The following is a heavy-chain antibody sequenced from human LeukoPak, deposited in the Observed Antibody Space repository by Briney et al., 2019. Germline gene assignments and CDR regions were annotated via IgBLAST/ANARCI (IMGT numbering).Heavy chain of an antibody. J-gene: IGHJ4*02. V-gene: IGHV1-46*01. Sequence: ASVTVSCKASGYTFTSYYMHWVRQAPGQGLEWMGLINPSGGSTSYAQKFQGRVTITRDTSTSTVYMELSSQRSEDTAVYYCAREGGSYVPLDYWGQGTLVTVSS. CDR3: AREGGSYVPLDY. CDR2: INPSGGST. CDR1: GYTFTSYY. D-gene: IGHD1-26*01.